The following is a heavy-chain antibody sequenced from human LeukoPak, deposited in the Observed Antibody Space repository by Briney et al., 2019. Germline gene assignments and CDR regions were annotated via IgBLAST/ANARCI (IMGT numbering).Heavy chain of an antibody. D-gene: IGHD1-26*01. Sequence: GGSLRLSCAASGFTFNDYYMTWVRQAPGKGLEWVSYISSSSNTVYYADSVKGRLTVSRDNANNSLYVQMTNLRAEDTAVYYCARRAMGATSFDYWGQGTLVTVSS. CDR1: GFTFNDYY. V-gene: IGHV3-11*04. CDR3: ARRAMGATSFDY. J-gene: IGHJ4*02. CDR2: ISSSSNTV.